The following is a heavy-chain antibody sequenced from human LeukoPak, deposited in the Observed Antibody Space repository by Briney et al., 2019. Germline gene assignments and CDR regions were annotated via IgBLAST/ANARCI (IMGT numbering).Heavy chain of an antibody. Sequence: GGSLRLSCAAAGFTVSTSAMSWVRQAPGKGLESVSGTSGSGGGTYYADSVKGRFSISRDMSKNTLYLQMNSLRAEDTAIYYCAKDGKTRNWNYFQAKPVYWGQGTLVTVSS. CDR3: AKDGKTRNWNYFQAKPVY. D-gene: IGHD1-7*01. V-gene: IGHV3-23*01. CDR2: TSGSGGGT. CDR1: GFTVSTSA. J-gene: IGHJ4*02.